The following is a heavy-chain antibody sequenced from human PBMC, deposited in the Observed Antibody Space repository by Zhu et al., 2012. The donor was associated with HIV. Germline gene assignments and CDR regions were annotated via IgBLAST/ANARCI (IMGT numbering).Heavy chain of an antibody. J-gene: IGHJ4*02. CDR1: GASISSSSYY. D-gene: IGHD4/OR15-4a*01. CDR2: IYYSGST. CDR3: ARRLSRPRGYYFDY. V-gene: IGHV4-39*07. Sequence: QVQLQESGPGLVKPSETLSLTCSVSGASISSSSYYWGWIRQPPGKGLEWIGTIYYSGSTYYKPSLESRVTISVDTSKNQFSLKLSSVTAADTAVYYCARRLSRPRGYYFDYWGQGNPGHRLL.